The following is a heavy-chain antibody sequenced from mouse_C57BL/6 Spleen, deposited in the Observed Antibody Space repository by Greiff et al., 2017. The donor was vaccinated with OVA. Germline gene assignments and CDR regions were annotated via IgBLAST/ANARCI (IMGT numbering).Heavy chain of an antibody. CDR2: INPNNGGT. CDR3: ARRGWDEEAWFAY. V-gene: IGHV1-26*01. Sequence: EVQLQQSGPELVKPGASVKISCKASGYTFTDYYMNWVKQSHGKSLEWIGDINPNNGGTSYNQKFKGKATLTVDKSSSTAYMELRSLTSEDSAVYYCARRGWDEEAWFAYWGQGTLVTVSA. D-gene: IGHD4-1*01. CDR1: GYTFTDYY. J-gene: IGHJ3*01.